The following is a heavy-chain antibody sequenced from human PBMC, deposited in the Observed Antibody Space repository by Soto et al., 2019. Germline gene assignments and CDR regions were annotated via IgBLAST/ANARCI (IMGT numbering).Heavy chain of an antibody. CDR2: ISYDGGSK. D-gene: IGHD2-21*01. CDR3: AKEQSARTVVVTDYFDS. V-gene: IGHV3-30*18. Sequence: QVQLVESGGGVVQPGKSLRLSCAASGFTFSTYGIHWVRQAPGKGLEWVALISYDGGSKYYGVSVTGRFIISRDNSHNTGSLQMNSLRADDTAVSFCAKEQSARTVVVTDYFDSWGQGTLVSFYS. CDR1: GFTFSTYG. J-gene: IGHJ4*02.